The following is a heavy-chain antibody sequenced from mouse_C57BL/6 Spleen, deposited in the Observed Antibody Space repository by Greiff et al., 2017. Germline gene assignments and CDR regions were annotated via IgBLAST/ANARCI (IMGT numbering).Heavy chain of an antibody. CDR3: ASWLLRGSYYYAMDY. CDR1: GYTFTSYW. CDR2: IYPGRGRT. D-gene: IGHD2-3*01. J-gene: IGHJ4*01. V-gene: IGHV1-55*01. Sequence: QVQLQQPGAELVKPGASVKMSCKASGYTFTSYWITGVKQRPGQGLGWIGDIYPGRGRTNYNEKFKSKATLTVDTSSSTAYMQLSSLTSEDSAVYYCASWLLRGSYYYAMDYWGQGTSVTVSS.